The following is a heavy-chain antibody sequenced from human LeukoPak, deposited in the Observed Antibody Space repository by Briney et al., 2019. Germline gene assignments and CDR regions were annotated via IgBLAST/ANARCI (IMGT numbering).Heavy chain of an antibody. CDR3: AKDSPYYGSGSYEAHWFDP. D-gene: IGHD3-10*01. J-gene: IGHJ5*02. Sequence: ASVKVSCKASGYSFINYGVSWVRQAPGQGLEWMGWISTYNGDTNYAQKLQGRVTMTTDTSTRTAYMELRSLGSDDTAVYYCAKDSPYYGSGSYEAHWFDPWGQGTLVTVSS. CDR2: ISTYNGDT. CDR1: GYSFINYG. V-gene: IGHV1-18*01.